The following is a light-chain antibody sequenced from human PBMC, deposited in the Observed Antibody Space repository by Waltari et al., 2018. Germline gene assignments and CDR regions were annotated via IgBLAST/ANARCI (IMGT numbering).Light chain of an antibody. CDR2: GVT. CDR3: CSYAGRSTHNYV. V-gene: IGLV2-8*01. J-gene: IGLJ1*01. CDR1: SSDVGVYNF. Sequence: QSALTHPPPAPGSLGQSVTIPCTGTSSDVGVYNFVSWYQQHPGKAPKLMIFGVTQRPSAVPDRFSCSKSGNTASLTVAGRQAEDEADYYCCSYAGRSTHNYVFGTGTKVTVL.